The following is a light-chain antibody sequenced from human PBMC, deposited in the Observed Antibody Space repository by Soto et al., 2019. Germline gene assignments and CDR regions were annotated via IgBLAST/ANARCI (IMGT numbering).Light chain of an antibody. CDR2: AAS. J-gene: IGKJ1*01. V-gene: IGKV1-39*01. CDR3: QQSYSTPPT. Sequence: DIQMTQSPSSLSASVGGRVTITCRASQSISSYLNWYQHKPGKAPKLLIYAASGLQDGVPSRFSGSGSGTDFTLTISGLQPDDFATYYCQQSYSTPPTFGQGTKVEIK. CDR1: QSISSY.